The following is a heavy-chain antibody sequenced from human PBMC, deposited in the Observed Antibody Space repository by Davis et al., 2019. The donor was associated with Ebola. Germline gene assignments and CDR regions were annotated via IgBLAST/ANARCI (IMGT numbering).Heavy chain of an antibody. CDR1: EFTVSNNY. CDR3: TSGPTYYSNYGIYYYYGMDV. D-gene: IGHD4-11*01. CDR2: IYSGGVT. J-gene: IGHJ6*02. V-gene: IGHV3-66*01. Sequence: GESLKISCAASEFTVSNNYMSWVRQAPGKRLEWVSLIYSGGVTEYADSVKGRFTISRDDSKNTAYLQMNSLKTEDTAVYYCTSGPTYYSNYGIYYYYGMDVWGQGTTVTVSS.